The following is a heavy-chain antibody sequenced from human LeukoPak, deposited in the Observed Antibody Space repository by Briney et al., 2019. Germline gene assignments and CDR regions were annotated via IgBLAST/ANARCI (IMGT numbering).Heavy chain of an antibody. CDR1: GGSISSSSHN. Sequence: SETLSLTCIVSGGSISSSSHNWGWIRQPPGKGLEWIGSIYYSGTTYYNPSLKSRLTISVDTSKNQFSLKLSSVTAVDTAVYYCARHDRVIASPLVWGQGILVTVSS. D-gene: IGHD3-10*01. CDR2: IYYSGTT. CDR3: ARHDRVIASPLV. J-gene: IGHJ4*02. V-gene: IGHV4-39*01.